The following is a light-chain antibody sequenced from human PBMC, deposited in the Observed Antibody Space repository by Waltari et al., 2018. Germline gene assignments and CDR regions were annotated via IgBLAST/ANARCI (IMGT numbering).Light chain of an antibody. CDR2: KNN. V-gene: IGLV1-47*01. Sequence: QSVLTQPPSASGTPGQKVTIPCNGSSSNIGSNYVYWYQQLPGTAPKLLTFKNNQRPSGIPNQFSDSKPVPSASLAINGLRAEDGADYYCAAWDDSLSGLVLGGGTKVTVL. J-gene: IGLJ3*02. CDR1: SSNIGSNY. CDR3: AAWDDSLSGLV.